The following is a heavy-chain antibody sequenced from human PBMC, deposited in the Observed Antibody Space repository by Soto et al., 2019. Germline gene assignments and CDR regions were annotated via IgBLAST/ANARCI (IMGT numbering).Heavy chain of an antibody. J-gene: IGHJ4*02. CDR2: ITNTGFTT. Sequence: PGGSLRLSCAASGFDFSTHALSWVRQAPGKGLEWLSSITNTGFTTHYADSVKGRFTICRENSRNTLHLQINNLRVDDTALYYCAKGFDYGDTKHIDHWGQGTLVTAPQ. CDR1: GFDFSTHA. CDR3: AKGFDYGDTKHIDH. V-gene: IGHV3-23*01. D-gene: IGHD4-17*01.